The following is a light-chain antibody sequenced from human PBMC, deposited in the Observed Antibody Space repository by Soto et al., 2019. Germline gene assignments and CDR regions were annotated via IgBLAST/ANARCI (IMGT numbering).Light chain of an antibody. CDR3: QQYDNLPRVT. J-gene: IGKJ4*01. Sequence: DIQMTQSPSSLSASVGDRVTITCQASQDISNYLNWYQQKPGKAPKLLIYDASNLETGVPSRFSGSGSGTDLTFTISSLQPEDIATYYCQQYDNLPRVTFGGGTKVEIK. V-gene: IGKV1-33*01. CDR1: QDISNY. CDR2: DAS.